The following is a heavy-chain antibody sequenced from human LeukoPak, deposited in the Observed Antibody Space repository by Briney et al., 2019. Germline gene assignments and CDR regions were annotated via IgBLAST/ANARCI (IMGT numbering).Heavy chain of an antibody. D-gene: IGHD6-19*01. CDR1: GGSISSYY. CDR2: IYYSGST. Sequence: SETLSLTCTVSGGSISSYYWSWIRQPPGKGLEWIGYIYYSGSTNYNPSLKSRVTLSLATSNNQFSLKLSSVTAADTAVYYCARREQWLVGDDYWGQGTLVTVS. J-gene: IGHJ4*02. CDR3: ARREQWLVGDDY. V-gene: IGHV4-59*01.